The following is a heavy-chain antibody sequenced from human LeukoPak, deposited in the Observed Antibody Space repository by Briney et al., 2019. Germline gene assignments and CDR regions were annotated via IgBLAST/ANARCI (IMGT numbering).Heavy chain of an antibody. D-gene: IGHD4-11*01. V-gene: IGHV1-18*01. CDR3: ARHYSSLVWFDP. CDR2: ISAYNGNT. Sequence: ASVKVSRKASGYTFTSYGISWVRQAPGQGLEWMGWISAYNGNTNYAQKLQGRVTMTTDTSTSTAYMELRSLRSDDTAVYYCARHYSSLVWFDPWGQGTLVTVSS. J-gene: IGHJ5*02. CDR1: GYTFTSYG.